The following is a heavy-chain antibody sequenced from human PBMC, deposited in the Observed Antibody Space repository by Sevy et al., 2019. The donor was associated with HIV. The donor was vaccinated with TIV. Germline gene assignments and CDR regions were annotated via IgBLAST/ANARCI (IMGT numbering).Heavy chain of an antibody. CDR2: IYHSGST. J-gene: IGHJ4*02. V-gene: IGHV4-38-2*01. Sequence: SETLSLTCAVSGYSISSGYQWGWIRQPPGKGLGWIGTIYHSGSTYYNPSLKSRVTISVDTSKNQFSLKVNSMTAADTAVYFCARVAEYWGQGILVTVSS. CDR3: ARVAEY. CDR1: GYSISSGYQ.